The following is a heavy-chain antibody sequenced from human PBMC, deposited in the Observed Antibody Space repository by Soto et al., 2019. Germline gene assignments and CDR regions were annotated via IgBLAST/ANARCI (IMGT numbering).Heavy chain of an antibody. CDR2: IQHSGST. Sequence: SETLSLTGALYGGCFDGYYWSWIRQSPGKWLEWIGEIQHSGSTNYNPSLKSRVTISVDTSKKQFSLKLNSVTAADTALYYCARGRGAENTFYYSFGMDVWGQGTTVPVYS. D-gene: IGHD3-16*01. CDR1: GGCFDGYY. V-gene: IGHV4-34*01. J-gene: IGHJ6*02. CDR3: ARGRGAENTFYYSFGMDV.